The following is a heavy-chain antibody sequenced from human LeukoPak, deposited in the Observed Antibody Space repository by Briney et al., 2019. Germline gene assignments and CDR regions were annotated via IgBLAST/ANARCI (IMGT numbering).Heavy chain of an antibody. D-gene: IGHD3-10*01. J-gene: IGHJ4*02. Sequence: GGSLRLSCAASGFTFSSYAMHWVRQAPGKGLEWVAVISYDGSNKYYADSVKGRFTISRDNSKNTLYLQMNSLRAEDTAVYYCARGRVVRGVPYYFDYWGQGTLVTVSS. CDR1: GFTFSSYA. V-gene: IGHV3-30-3*01. CDR3: ARGRVVRGVPYYFDY. CDR2: ISYDGSNK.